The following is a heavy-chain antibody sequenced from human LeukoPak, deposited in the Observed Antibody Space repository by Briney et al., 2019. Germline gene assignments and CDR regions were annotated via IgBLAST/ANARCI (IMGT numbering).Heavy chain of an antibody. CDR2: ISGSSAYV. V-gene: IGHV3-21*01. J-gene: IGHJ4*02. CDR1: GFPFSAYS. Sequence: GGSLRLSCAASGFPFSAYSMNWVRRAPGKGLEWVSSISGSSAYVYYADSVKGRFTVSRDNAKNSLYLQMSSLRAEDTAVYYCARAHLYCSGGSCYSDYWGQGTLVTVSS. CDR3: ARAHLYCSGGSCYSDY. D-gene: IGHD2-15*01.